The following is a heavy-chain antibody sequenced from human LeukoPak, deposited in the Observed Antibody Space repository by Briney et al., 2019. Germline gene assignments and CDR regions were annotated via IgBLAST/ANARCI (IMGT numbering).Heavy chain of an antibody. CDR3: ARVNYDDGSAYSSSPYFDN. CDR1: GYTFTNFY. CDR2: INPTGGGP. V-gene: IGHV1-46*01. D-gene: IGHD3-22*01. J-gene: IGHJ4*02. Sequence: GPSVKLSCMASGYTFTNFYMHWVRHPPGQGLEWMGIINPTGGGPRYAQKFQGRVSMTRDTSTSTVYMELSSLRSEDTAIYYCARVNYDDGSAYSSSPYFDNWGQGTLVTVSS.